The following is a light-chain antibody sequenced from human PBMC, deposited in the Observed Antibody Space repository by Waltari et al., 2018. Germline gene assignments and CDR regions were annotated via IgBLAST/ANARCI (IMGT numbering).Light chain of an antibody. V-gene: IGKV1-5*03. Sequence: DIQMTQSPSSLSTSVGDRVTITCRASQSISSWLAWYQQKPGKAPKLLIYKASSLESGVPSRFSGSGSGTEFTLTISSLQPDDFATYYCQQYNSYPYTFGQGTKLEIK. CDR1: QSISSW. J-gene: IGKJ2*01. CDR3: QQYNSYPYT. CDR2: KAS.